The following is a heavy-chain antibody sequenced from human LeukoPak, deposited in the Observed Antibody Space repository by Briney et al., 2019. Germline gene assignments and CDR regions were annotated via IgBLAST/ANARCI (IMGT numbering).Heavy chain of an antibody. J-gene: IGHJ4*02. CDR2: IYTSGST. Sequence: SETLSLTCTVSGGSISSYYWSWIRQPAGKGLEWIGRIYTSGSTNYNPSLKSRVTISVDTSKNQFSLKLSSVTAADTAVYYCAISPGYSGYFDYWGQGTLVTVSS. CDR3: AISPGYSGYFDY. CDR1: GGSISSYY. D-gene: IGHD5-12*01. V-gene: IGHV4-4*07.